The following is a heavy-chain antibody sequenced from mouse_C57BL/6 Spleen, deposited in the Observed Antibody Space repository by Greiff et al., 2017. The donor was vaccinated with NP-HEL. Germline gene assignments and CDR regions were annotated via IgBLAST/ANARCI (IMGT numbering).Heavy chain of an antibody. Sequence: EVQGVESGGGLVKPGGSLKLSCAASGFTFSDYGMHWVRQAPEKGLEWVAYISSGSSTIYYADTVKGRFTISRDNAKNTLFLQMTSLRSEDTAMYYCANPPLYYDYDGWFAYWGQGTLVTVSA. D-gene: IGHD2-4*01. J-gene: IGHJ3*01. CDR1: GFTFSDYG. V-gene: IGHV5-17*01. CDR3: ANPPLYYDYDGWFAY. CDR2: ISSGSSTI.